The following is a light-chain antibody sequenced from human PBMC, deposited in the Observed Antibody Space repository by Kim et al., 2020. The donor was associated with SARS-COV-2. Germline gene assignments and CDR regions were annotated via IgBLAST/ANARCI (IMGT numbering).Light chain of an antibody. V-gene: IGLV1-47*01. J-gene: IGLJ3*02. CDR3: AAWDDSLSGWV. Sequence: RVTISCSGSSSNIGSNSVYWYQQLPGTAPKLLIYGNSQRPSGVPDRFSDSKSGTSASLAISGLRSEDEANYFCAAWDDSLSGWVFGGGTKLTV. CDR2: GNS. CDR1: SSNIGSNS.